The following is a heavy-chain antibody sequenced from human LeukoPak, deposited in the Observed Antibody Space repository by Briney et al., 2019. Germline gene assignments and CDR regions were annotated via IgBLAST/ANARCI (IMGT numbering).Heavy chain of an antibody. D-gene: IGHD2-2*01. Sequence: ETLSLPCTVSGGSISSYYWSWIRQPPGKGLEWIGYIYYSGSTNYNPSLKSRVTISVDTSKNQFSLKLSSVTAADTAVYYCARENDVTGNALDVWGQGTTVTVSS. CDR2: IYYSGST. V-gene: IGHV4-59*01. CDR1: GGSISSYY. J-gene: IGHJ6*02. CDR3: ARENDVTGNALDV.